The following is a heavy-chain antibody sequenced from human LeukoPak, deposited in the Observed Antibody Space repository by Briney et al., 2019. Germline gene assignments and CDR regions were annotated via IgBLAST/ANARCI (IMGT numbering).Heavy chain of an antibody. CDR1: GGSVRSGSYY. CDR3: ARERSLSGSSPFDY. D-gene: IGHD1-26*01. CDR2: IYYSGST. Sequence: SETPSLTCSVSGGSVRSGSYYWRWLRQPPGKGLEWFGYIYYSGSTNYNPSLKSRVTISVDTSKNQFSLKLSSVTAADTAVYYCARERSLSGSSPFDYWGQGTLVTVSS. V-gene: IGHV4-61*01. J-gene: IGHJ4*02.